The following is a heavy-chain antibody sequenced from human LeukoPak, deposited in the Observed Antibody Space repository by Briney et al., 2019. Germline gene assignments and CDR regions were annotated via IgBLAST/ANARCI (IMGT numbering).Heavy chain of an antibody. Sequence: GGSLRLSCAASGFTFRSYAMGWVRQAPGKGLECVSAISGSGGSTDYADSVKGRFTISRDNSKNTLYMQMNSLRAEDTAVYYCASYDSSGYYHYFDYWGQGTLVTVSS. CDR1: GFTFRSYA. J-gene: IGHJ4*02. CDR3: ASYDSSGYYHYFDY. CDR2: ISGSGGST. V-gene: IGHV3-23*01. D-gene: IGHD3-22*01.